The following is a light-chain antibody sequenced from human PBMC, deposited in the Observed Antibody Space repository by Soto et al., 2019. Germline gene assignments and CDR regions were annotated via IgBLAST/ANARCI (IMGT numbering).Light chain of an antibody. CDR2: EGS. J-gene: IGLJ1*01. Sequence: QSVLTQPASVSGPPGQSITISCTGTSSDVGSYNLVSWYQQHPGKAPKVMIYEGSKRPSGVSNRFSGSKSGNTASLTISGLQAEDEADYYCCSYAGSSTYYVFGTGTKLTVL. CDR1: SSDVGSYNL. V-gene: IGLV2-23*01. CDR3: CSYAGSSTYYV.